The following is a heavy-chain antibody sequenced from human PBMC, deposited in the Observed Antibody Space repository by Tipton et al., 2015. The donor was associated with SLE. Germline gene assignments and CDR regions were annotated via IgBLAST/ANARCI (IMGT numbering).Heavy chain of an antibody. CDR3: AKRALRITMVRGVIGYYFDY. CDR1: GFTFSSYA. CDR2: ISGSGGST. J-gene: IGHJ4*02. V-gene: IGHV3-23*01. Sequence: SLRLSCAASGFTFSSYAMSWVRQAPGKGLEWVSAISGSGGSTYYADSVKGRFTISRDNSKNTLYLQMNSLRAEDTAVYYCAKRALRITMVRGVIGYYFDYWGQGTLVTVSS. D-gene: IGHD3-10*01.